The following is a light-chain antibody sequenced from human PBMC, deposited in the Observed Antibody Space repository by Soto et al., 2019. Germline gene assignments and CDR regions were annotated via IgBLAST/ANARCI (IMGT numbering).Light chain of an antibody. CDR1: QSVSTK. Sequence: EIVMTQSPATLSVSPGERATISCRASQSVSTKLAWYQKRPGQAPRLLIYATSTRVTGIPARFSGSGFGTEFTLTISSLQSEDFAVYYCQQYNNWSSITFGQGTRLEIK. J-gene: IGKJ5*01. V-gene: IGKV3-15*01. CDR2: ATS. CDR3: QQYNNWSSIT.